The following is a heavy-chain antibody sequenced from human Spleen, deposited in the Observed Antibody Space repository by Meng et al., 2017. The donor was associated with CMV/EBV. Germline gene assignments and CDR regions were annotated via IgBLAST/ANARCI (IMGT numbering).Heavy chain of an antibody. CDR1: GYTFINFG. V-gene: IGHV1-18*01. J-gene: IGHJ4*02. Sequence: SCKASGYTFINFGFGWVRQAPGQGLQWIGWISTYNGNTNYAQRLQGRVTLTTDTSTSTAYMELRSLRSDDTAVYYCARDRYNWDFDYWGQGTLVTVSS. CDR3: ARDRYNWDFDY. CDR2: ISTYNGNT. D-gene: IGHD1-1*01.